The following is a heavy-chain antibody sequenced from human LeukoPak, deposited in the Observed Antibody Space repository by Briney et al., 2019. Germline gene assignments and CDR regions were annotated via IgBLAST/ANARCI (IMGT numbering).Heavy chain of an antibody. D-gene: IGHD4-17*01. J-gene: IGHJ6*03. CDR1: GGYIGSYY. CDR3: AREGDYGDYSKSFYYMDV. Sequence: KASETVSLTCTVSGGYIGSYYWSWIRQPAGKGLEWIGRIFTTENTDYNPSLKSRVTMSVDMSTSQFTLRLTSVTAADTAVYFCAREGDYGDYSKSFYYMDVWGKETTVTVSS. CDR2: IFTTENT. V-gene: IGHV4-4*07.